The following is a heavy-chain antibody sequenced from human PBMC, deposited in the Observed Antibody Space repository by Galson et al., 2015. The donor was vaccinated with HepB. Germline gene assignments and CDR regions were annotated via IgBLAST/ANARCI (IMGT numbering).Heavy chain of an antibody. V-gene: IGHV1-69*13. CDR2: IIPIFGTA. CDR3: ASYYYGSGSADY. Sequence: SVKVSCKASGGTFSSYAISWVRQAPGQGLEWMGGIIPIFGTANYAQKFQGRVTITADESTSTAYMELSSLRSEDTAVYYCASYYYGSGSADYWGQGTLVTVSS. CDR1: GGTFSSYA. J-gene: IGHJ4*02. D-gene: IGHD3-10*01.